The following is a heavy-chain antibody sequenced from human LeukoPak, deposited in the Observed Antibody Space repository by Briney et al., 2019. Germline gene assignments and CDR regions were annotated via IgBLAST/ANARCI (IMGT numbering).Heavy chain of an antibody. CDR3: AKDARYFDWLEYYMDV. J-gene: IGHJ6*03. CDR1: GFTFSSYA. D-gene: IGHD3-9*01. Sequence: GGSLRLSCAASGFTFSSYAMSWVRQAPGKGLEWVSGISGSGGSTYYADSVKGRFTISRDNSKNTLYLQMNSLRAEDTAVYYCAKDARYFDWLEYYMDVWGKGTTVTVSS. CDR2: ISGSGGST. V-gene: IGHV3-23*01.